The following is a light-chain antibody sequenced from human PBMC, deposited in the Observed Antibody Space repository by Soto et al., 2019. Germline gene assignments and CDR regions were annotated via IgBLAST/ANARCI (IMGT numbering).Light chain of an antibody. V-gene: IGKV3-20*01. CDR3: QQYAGSPWT. J-gene: IGKJ1*01. Sequence: EIVLTQSPATLSLSPGERATLSCRASQSVSSTYLAWYQQKPGQAPRLLIYGASSRATGIPDRFSGSGSGKDFTLTISRLEPEDCAVYYCQQYAGSPWTFGQGTKVEIK. CDR2: GAS. CDR1: QSVSSTY.